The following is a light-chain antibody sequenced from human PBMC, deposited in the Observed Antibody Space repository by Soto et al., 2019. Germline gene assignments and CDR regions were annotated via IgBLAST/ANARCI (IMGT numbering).Light chain of an antibody. J-gene: IGLJ2*01. CDR2: EVS. V-gene: IGLV2-14*01. CDR3: SSYTSSSPVV. CDR1: SSDVGGYNY. Sequence: QSVLTQPASVSGSPGQSITISCTGASSDVGGYNYVSWYQQHPGKAPKLMIYEVSNRPSGVSYRFSGSKSGNTASLTISGLQAEDEADYYCSSYTSSSPVVFGGGTKVTVL.